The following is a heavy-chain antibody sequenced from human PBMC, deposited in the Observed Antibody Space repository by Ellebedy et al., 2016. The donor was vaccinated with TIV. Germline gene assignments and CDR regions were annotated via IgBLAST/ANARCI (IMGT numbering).Heavy chain of an antibody. V-gene: IGHV3-48*04. D-gene: IGHD3-16*01. Sequence: GESLKISCAVSRLTFRRYETSWVRQAPGKGLEWISYISRSSSNIYYADSVKGRFTISRDNAKNSLFLKMNGLSAEDTAVYYCAISTVMIHFQHWGQGTLVTVSS. CDR1: RLTFRRYE. CDR2: ISRSSSNI. J-gene: IGHJ1*01. CDR3: AISTVMIHFQH.